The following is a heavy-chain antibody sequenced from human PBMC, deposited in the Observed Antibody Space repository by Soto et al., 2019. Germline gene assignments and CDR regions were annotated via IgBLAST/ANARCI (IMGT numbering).Heavy chain of an antibody. CDR3: ARQHNDLWSDSPDFDS. D-gene: IGHD3-3*01. J-gene: IGHJ4*02. CDR2: ITAYNGKT. V-gene: IGHV1-18*04. CDR1: GYTFSNYG. Sequence: QVQLVQSGGEVKKPGASVKVSCKASGYTFSNYGVSWVRQAPGQGLEWMGWITAYNGKTNYAHNFEGRVAMTIDTSTSTAYMELRSLRSDDTAVYYCARQHNDLWSDSPDFDSWGQGTLVTVSA.